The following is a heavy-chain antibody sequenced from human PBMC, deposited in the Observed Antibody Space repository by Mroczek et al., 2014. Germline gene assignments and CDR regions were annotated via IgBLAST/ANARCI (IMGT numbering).Heavy chain of an antibody. CDR2: ISWNSGSI. D-gene: IGHD6-19*01. CDR1: GFTFDDYA. V-gene: IGHV3-9*01. CDR3: AKGAVAGIEVYYFDY. J-gene: IGHJ4*02. Sequence: VQLVQSGGGLVQPGRSLRLSCAASGFTFDDYAMHWVRQAPGKGLEWVSGISWNSGSIGYADSVKGRFTISRDNAKNSLYLQMNSLRAEDTALYYCAKGAVAGIEVYYFDYWGQGTLVTVSS.